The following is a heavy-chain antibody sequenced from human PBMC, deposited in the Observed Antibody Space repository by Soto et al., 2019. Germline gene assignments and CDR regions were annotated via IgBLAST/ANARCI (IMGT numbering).Heavy chain of an antibody. Sequence: QVRLQQWGAGLLKPSETLSLTCAVYGASLTGYYWTWLSQSPGKGLEWIGEVSHSGTAKYNPSLKSRVTISLDTSKSQFSLELTSVTAADTAVYYCARYGGTAIWYFDIWGRGTSVSVSS. D-gene: IGHD2-15*01. J-gene: IGHJ2*01. V-gene: IGHV4-34*01. CDR3: ARYGGTAIWYFDI. CDR1: GASLTGYY. CDR2: VSHSGTA.